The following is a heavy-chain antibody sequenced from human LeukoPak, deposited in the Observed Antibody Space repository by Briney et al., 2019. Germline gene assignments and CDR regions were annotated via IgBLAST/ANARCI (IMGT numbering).Heavy chain of an antibody. CDR3: ARSRLGYCSGGSCSNFDY. CDR1: GGSISSYY. V-gene: IGHV4-59*01. CDR2: IYYSGST. J-gene: IGHJ4*02. D-gene: IGHD2-15*01. Sequence: SETLSLTCTVSGGSISSYYWSWIRQPPGKGLEWIGYIYYSGSTNYNPSLKGRVTISVDTSKNQFSLKLSSVTAADTAVYYCARSRLGYCSGGSCSNFDYWGQGTLVTVSS.